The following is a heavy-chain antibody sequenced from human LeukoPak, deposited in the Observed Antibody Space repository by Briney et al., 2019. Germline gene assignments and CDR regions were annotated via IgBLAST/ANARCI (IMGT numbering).Heavy chain of an antibody. J-gene: IGHJ4*02. D-gene: IGHD3-22*01. V-gene: IGHV3-53*01. Sequence: GGSLRLSCAASGFTFSTYAMTWVRQAPGKGLEWVSVIYSGGSAYYADSVKGRFTISRDNSKNTLYLQMNSLRAEDTAVYYCARLHTEYYYDSSGPITSIDYWGQGTLVTVSS. CDR3: ARLHTEYYYDSSGPITSIDY. CDR2: IYSGGSA. CDR1: GFTFSTYA.